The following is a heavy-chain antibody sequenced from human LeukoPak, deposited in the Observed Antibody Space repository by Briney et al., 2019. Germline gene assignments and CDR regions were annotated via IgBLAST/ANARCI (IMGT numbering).Heavy chain of an antibody. V-gene: IGHV4-4*07. J-gene: IGHJ3*02. CDR2: IYTSGST. Sequence: SETLSLTCTVSGGSISSYYWSWIRQPAGKGLEWIGRIYTSGSTNYNPSLKSRVTISVDTSKNQFSLKLSSVTAADTAVYYCARGESYGDYFGAFDIWGQGTMVTVSS. CDR3: ARGESYGDYFGAFDI. D-gene: IGHD4-17*01. CDR1: GGSISSYY.